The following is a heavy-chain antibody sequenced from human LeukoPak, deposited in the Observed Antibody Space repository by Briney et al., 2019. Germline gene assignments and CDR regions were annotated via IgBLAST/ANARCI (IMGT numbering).Heavy chain of an antibody. Sequence: LVKVSCKASGGTFSSYAISWVRQAPGQGLEWMGGIIPIFGTANYAQKFQGRVTITTDESTSTAYMELSSLRSEDTAVYYCARLRGPIAAAPMDVWGKGTTVTVSS. J-gene: IGHJ6*04. D-gene: IGHD6-13*01. V-gene: IGHV1-69*05. CDR2: IIPIFGTA. CDR1: GGTFSSYA. CDR3: ARLRGPIAAAPMDV.